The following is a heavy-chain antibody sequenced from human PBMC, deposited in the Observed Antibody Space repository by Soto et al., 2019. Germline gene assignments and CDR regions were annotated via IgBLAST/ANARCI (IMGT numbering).Heavy chain of an antibody. CDR3: ARSPTYYWLVYYFDY. Sequence: GGSLRLSCAASGFTFSDYYMSWIRQAPGKGLEWVSYISSSGSTIYYADSVKGRFTISRDNAKNSLYLQMNSLRAEDTAVYYCARSPTYYWLVYYFDYWGQGTLVTVSS. J-gene: IGHJ4*02. CDR2: ISSSGSTI. V-gene: IGHV3-11*01. D-gene: IGHD6-19*01. CDR1: GFTFSDYY.